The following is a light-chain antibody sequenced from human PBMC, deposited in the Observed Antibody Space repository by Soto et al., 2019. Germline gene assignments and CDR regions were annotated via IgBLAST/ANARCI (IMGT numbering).Light chain of an antibody. CDR3: QFYDSSLSGV. CDR2: GNS. Sequence: QSALTQPPSVSGAPGQRVTISCTGSRSNIGAGYDVHWYQQLPGTAPKLLIYGNSNRPSGVPDRFSGSKSGTSASLAITGLQAEDEADYYCQFYDSSLSGVFGTGTKLTVL. V-gene: IGLV1-40*01. J-gene: IGLJ1*01. CDR1: RSNIGAGYD.